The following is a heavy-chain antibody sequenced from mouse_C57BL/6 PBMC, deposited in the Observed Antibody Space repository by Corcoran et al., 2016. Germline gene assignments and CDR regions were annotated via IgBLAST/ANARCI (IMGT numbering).Heavy chain of an antibody. J-gene: IGHJ4*01. CDR1: GYTFTDYY. Sequence: QVQLKQSGAELVRPGASVKLSCKASGYTFTDYYINWVKQRPGQGLEWIARIYPGSGNTYYNEKFKGKATLTAEKSSSTAYMQLSSLTSEDSAVYFCARGVWPYAMDYWGQGTSVTVSS. V-gene: IGHV1-76*01. CDR3: ARGVWPYAMDY. D-gene: IGHD2-10*02. CDR2: IYPGSGNT.